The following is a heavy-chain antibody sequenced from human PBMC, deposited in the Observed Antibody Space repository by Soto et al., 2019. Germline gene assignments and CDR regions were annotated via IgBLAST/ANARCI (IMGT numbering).Heavy chain of an antibody. D-gene: IGHD3-10*01. Sequence: XETLSLTCTVSGGSISTYYWSWIRQPPGGTLEWIGYIYASGATTYNPSLESRVTMSVDMPNNEFSLELTSLTAADTAVYYCARSHSFDGSIYHYYFDFWGQGTLVTVS. V-gene: IGHV4-59*01. CDR2: IYASGAT. J-gene: IGHJ4*02. CDR1: GGSISTYY. CDR3: ARSHSFDGSIYHYYFDF.